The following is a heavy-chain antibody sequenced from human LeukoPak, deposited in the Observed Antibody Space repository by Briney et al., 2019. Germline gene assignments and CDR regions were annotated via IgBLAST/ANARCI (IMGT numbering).Heavy chain of an antibody. CDR1: GYTFTSYG. CDR3: ARETMVRGVIITYFDY. J-gene: IGHJ4*02. Sequence: ASVKVSCKASGYTFTSYGISWVRQAPGQGLEWMGWISAYNGNTNYAQKLQGRVTMTTDTSTSTAYMELRSLRSDDTAVYYCARETMVRGVIITYFDYWGQGTLVTVSP. V-gene: IGHV1-18*04. CDR2: ISAYNGNT. D-gene: IGHD3-10*01.